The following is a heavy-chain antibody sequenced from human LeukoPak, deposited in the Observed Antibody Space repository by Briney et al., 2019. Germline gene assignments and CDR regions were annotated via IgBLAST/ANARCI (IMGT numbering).Heavy chain of an antibody. V-gene: IGHV3-73*01. J-gene: IGHJ5*02. CDR2: IRSKANSYAT. CDR1: GFTFSGSA. D-gene: IGHD6-19*01. Sequence: GGSLRLSCAASGFTFSGSAMHWVRQASGKGLEWVGRIRSKANSYATAYAASVKGRFTISRDDSRNTAYLQMNSPKTEDTAVYYCTRLGSSGWYNWFDPWGQGTLVTVSS. CDR3: TRLGSSGWYNWFDP.